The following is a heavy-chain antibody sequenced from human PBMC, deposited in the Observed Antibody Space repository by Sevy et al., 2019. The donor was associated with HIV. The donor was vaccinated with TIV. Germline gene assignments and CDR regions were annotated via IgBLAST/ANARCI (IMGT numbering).Heavy chain of an antibody. J-gene: IGHJ4*02. D-gene: IGHD2-21*01. CDR1: GFTLSSYT. V-gene: IGHV3-48*02. CDR2: FDRTDIT. Sequence: GESLKISCEASGFTLSSYTMNWVRQSPEKGLEWVATFDRTDITHYADSVKGRFIISRDTAKNSLFLQMNSLCDDDTAMYFCVRDERAIASHFDYWGRGTLVTVSS. CDR3: VRDERAIASHFDY.